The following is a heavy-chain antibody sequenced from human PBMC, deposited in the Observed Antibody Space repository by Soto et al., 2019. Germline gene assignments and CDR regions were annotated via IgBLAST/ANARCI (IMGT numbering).Heavy chain of an antibody. CDR1: GDSVSSNSAA. V-gene: IGHV6-1*01. CDR3: ARKVRRKTGTTFAFDI. Sequence: SQTLSLTCAISGDSVSSNSAAWNWIRQSPSRGLEWLGRTYYRSNWYNYYPLSVKSRITTTPATSKNQFSLQLNSGPPEDTAVYSCARKVRRKTGTTFAFDIWGQGKMVTVSS. J-gene: IGHJ3*02. CDR2: TYYRSNWYN. D-gene: IGHD1-7*01.